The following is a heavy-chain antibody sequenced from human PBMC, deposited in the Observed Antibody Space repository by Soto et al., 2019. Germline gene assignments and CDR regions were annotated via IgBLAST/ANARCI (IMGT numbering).Heavy chain of an antibody. V-gene: IGHV3-73*01. D-gene: IGHD4-17*01. J-gene: IGHJ6*02. CDR2: IRDRGHNYAT. CDR3: SRFEYGDYHYYGLDV. Sequence: PGGSLRLSCAASGFTLSGSAVHWVRQASGKGLEWVGRIRDRGHNYATVYAASVKGRFTISRDDSKNTAYLQMDSLKTEDTAVYYCSRFEYGDYHYYGLDVWGQGTTVTVSS. CDR1: GFTLSGSA.